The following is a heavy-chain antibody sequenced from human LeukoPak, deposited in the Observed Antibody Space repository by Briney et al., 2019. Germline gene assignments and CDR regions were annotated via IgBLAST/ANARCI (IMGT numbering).Heavy chain of an antibody. CDR2: VYTSGST. V-gene: IGHV4-4*09. Sequence: SETLSLTCTVSGGSISSYYWSWIRQPPGKGLEWIGYVYTSGSTNYNPSLKSRVTISVATSTNQFSLKLGSVTAADTAVYYCARHVTIFDYMDVWGKGTTVTVSS. CDR1: GGSISSYY. D-gene: IGHD3-3*01. CDR3: ARHVTIFDYMDV. J-gene: IGHJ6*03.